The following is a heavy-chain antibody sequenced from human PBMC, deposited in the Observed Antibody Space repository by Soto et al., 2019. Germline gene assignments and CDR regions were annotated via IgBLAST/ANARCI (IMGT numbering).Heavy chain of an antibody. CDR3: SHGYYQYFES. CDR1: GVTLSNVW. J-gene: IGHJ4*02. CDR2: IKSKTDGGTV. D-gene: IGHD5-18*01. V-gene: IGHV3-15*07. Sequence: GGSLRLSCAVSGVTLSNVWMTWVRQAPGKGPEWVGRIKSKTDGGTVEYAAPVKDRFTISRDDSENTLYLQMNSLKTEDTAVYYCSHGYYQYFESWGQGTLVTVSS.